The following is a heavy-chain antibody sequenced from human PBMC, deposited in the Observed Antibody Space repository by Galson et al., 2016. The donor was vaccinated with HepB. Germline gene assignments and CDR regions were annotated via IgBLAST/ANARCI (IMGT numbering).Heavy chain of an antibody. CDR3: AILGVGFWSGYYYGYYFDY. CDR1: GYSFTSYW. J-gene: IGHJ4*02. D-gene: IGHD3-3*01. Sequence: QSGADVKKPGESLKISCKGSGYSFTSYWIGWVRQMPGKGLEWMGIIYPGDSDTRYSPSFQGQVTISADKSISTAYLQWSSLKASDTAMYYCAILGVGFWSGYYYGYYFDYWGQGTLVTVSS. V-gene: IGHV5-51*01. CDR2: IYPGDSDT.